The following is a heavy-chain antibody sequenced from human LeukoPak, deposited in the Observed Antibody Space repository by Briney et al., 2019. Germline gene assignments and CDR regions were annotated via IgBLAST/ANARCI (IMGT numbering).Heavy chain of an antibody. CDR2: IYYSGST. Sequence: SETLSLTRTVSGGSISSYYWSWLRQPPGKGLEWIGYIYYSGSTNYNPSLKSRVTISVDTSKNQFSLKLSSVTAADTAVYYCAREANGYLRYFDYWGQGTLVTVSS. D-gene: IGHD6-13*01. CDR3: AREANGYLRYFDY. V-gene: IGHV4-59*01. J-gene: IGHJ4*02. CDR1: GGSISSYY.